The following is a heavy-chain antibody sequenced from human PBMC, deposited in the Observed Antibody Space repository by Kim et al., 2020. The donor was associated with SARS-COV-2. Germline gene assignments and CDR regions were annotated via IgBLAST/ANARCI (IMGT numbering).Heavy chain of an antibody. Sequence: SVKVSCKASGGTFSSYAISWVRQAPGQGLEWMGGIIPIFGTANYAQKFQGRVTITADESTSTAYMELSSLRSEDTAVYYCARDRESEYCSSTSCYHNWFDPWGQGTLVTVSS. CDR1: GGTFSSYA. CDR2: IIPIFGTA. J-gene: IGHJ5*02. V-gene: IGHV1-69*13. D-gene: IGHD2-2*01. CDR3: ARDRESEYCSSTSCYHNWFDP.